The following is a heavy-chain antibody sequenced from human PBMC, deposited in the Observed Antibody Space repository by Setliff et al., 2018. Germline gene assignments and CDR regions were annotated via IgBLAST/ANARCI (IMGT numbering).Heavy chain of an antibody. D-gene: IGHD3-16*01. Sequence: SVKVSCKASGYIFAGYYTHWVRQTPGQGLEWMGWINPISGGANYAQKFQGRVTLTRDTSISTGYMELRSLRSDDTAVYYCARELRSPYWHLDSWGQGTQVTVSS. CDR2: INPISGGA. V-gene: IGHV1-2*02. CDR1: GYIFAGYY. J-gene: IGHJ5*01. CDR3: ARELRSPYWHLDS.